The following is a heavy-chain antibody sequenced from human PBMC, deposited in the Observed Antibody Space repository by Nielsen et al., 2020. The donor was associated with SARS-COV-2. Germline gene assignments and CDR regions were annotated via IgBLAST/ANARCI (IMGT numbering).Heavy chain of an antibody. V-gene: IGHV3-74*01. CDR2: INFDGTGT. Sequence: GESLKISCTASGFTFTAYWMHWVRQAPGKGLTWASHINFDGTGTSYADSVKGRFTISRDNAKNTVYLQMNSLRAEDTAVYYCARDGVVGSTNTFDVWGQGTVVTVSS. D-gene: IGHD1-26*01. J-gene: IGHJ3*01. CDR3: ARDGVVGSTNTFDV. CDR1: GFTFTAYW.